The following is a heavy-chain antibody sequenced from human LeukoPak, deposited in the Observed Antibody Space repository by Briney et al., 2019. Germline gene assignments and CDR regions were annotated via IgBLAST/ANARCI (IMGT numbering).Heavy chain of an antibody. CDR1: GGSFSGYY. Sequence: PSETLSLTCAVYGGSFSGYYWSWICQPPGKGLEWIGEINHSGSTNYNPSLKSRVTISVDTSKNQFSLKLSSVTAADTAVYYCARDERGTTRGNYYYYMDVWGKGTTVTVSS. CDR3: ARDERGTTRGNYYYYMDV. V-gene: IGHV4-34*01. CDR2: INHSGST. D-gene: IGHD4-11*01. J-gene: IGHJ6*03.